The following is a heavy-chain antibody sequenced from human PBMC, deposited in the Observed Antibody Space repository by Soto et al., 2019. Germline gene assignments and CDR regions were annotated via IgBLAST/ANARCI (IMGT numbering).Heavy chain of an antibody. CDR3: AKDSTVTTSLYFYYYGFDV. J-gene: IGHJ6*02. Sequence: GGSLRLSCTASGFTFNHYAMSWVRQAPGKGLEWVSAVSGRGGSTKYADSVKGRFIISRDNSNSTLYLQMDSLRGEDTAVYYCAKDSTVTTSLYFYYYGFDVWGQGTTVPSP. CDR2: VSGRGGST. D-gene: IGHD4-17*01. V-gene: IGHV3-23*01. CDR1: GFTFNHYA.